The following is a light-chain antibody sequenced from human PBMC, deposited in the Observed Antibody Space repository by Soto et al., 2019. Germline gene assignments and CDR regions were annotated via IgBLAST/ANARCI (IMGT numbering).Light chain of an antibody. V-gene: IGKV1-5*01. CDR2: DAS. J-gene: IGKJ1*01. CDR1: QSISSW. Sequence: DIQMTQSPSTLSASLGDRVTITCLASQSISSWLAWYQQKPGKAPKLLIYDASSLESGVPSRFSGSGSGTEFTLTISSLQPDDFATYYCQQYNSYLWTFGQGTKVDI. CDR3: QQYNSYLWT.